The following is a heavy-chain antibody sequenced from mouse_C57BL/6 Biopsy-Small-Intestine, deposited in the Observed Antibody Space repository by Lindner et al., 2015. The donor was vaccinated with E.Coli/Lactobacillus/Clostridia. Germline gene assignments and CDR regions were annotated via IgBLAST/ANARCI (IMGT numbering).Heavy chain of an antibody. D-gene: IGHD2-5*01. CDR2: INPGDGDS. V-gene: IGHV1-82*01. CDR3: TSGGYYSNYQFAY. Sequence: VQLQESGPELVKPGASVKISCQASGYRFRNSWMNWVKQRPGKGLEWVGRINPGDGDSNYNGKFKGKATLTTDKSSNTAYMQLSSLTSEDSAVYCCTSGGYYSNYQFAYWGQGTLVTVSA. J-gene: IGHJ3*01. CDR1: GYRFRNSW.